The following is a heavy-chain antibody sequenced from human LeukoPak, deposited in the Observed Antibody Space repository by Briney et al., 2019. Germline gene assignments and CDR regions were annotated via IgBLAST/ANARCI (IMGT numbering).Heavy chain of an antibody. J-gene: IGHJ5*02. Sequence: SETLSLTCTVSGGSISSYYWRWIRQPAGKGLEWIGRIYTSGSTNYNPSLKSRVTMSVDTSKNQFSLKLSSVTAADTAVYYCASHYYDSSGYYYEWFDPWGQGTLVTVSS. CDR3: ASHYYDSSGYYYEWFDP. CDR2: IYTSGST. CDR1: GGSISSYY. V-gene: IGHV4-4*07. D-gene: IGHD3-22*01.